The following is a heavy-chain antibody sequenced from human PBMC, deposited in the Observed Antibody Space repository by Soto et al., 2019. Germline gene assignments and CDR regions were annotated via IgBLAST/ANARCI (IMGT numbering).Heavy chain of an antibody. CDR3: ARKPSYDYVWGSYRSTWFDT. V-gene: IGHV2-5*02. CDR2: IYWDENK. Sequence: QITLKESGPTLVKPTQTLTLTCTFSGFSLSSSGVGVGWNRQPPGKALEWLALIYWDENKRYSPSLKSRLTSTKNTSKNQEVLTMTTMNPVDTATYYCARKPSYDYVWGSYRSTWFDTWGQGTLVTVSS. J-gene: IGHJ5*02. CDR1: GFSLSSSGVG. D-gene: IGHD3-16*02.